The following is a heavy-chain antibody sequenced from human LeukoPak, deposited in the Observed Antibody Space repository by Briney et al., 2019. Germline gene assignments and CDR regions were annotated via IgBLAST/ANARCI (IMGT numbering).Heavy chain of an antibody. CDR2: IGAYNGNA. J-gene: IGHJ3*02. D-gene: IGHD6-13*01. CDR1: GFTFTTYG. V-gene: IGHV1-18*01. Sequence: ASVKVSCKASGFTFTTYGISWVRQAPGQGLEWMGWIGAYNGNANYAQRLQGRVTMTTDTSTSTAFMELRSLRSDDTAVYYCARDRTPGMAAAGTKGQDAFDIWGQGTMVTVSS. CDR3: ARDRTPGMAAAGTKGQDAFDI.